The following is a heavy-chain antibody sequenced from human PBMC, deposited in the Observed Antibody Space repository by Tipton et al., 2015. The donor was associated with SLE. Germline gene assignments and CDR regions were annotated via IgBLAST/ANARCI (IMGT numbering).Heavy chain of an antibody. Sequence: TLSLTCTVSGGSISTSNNYWDWIRQPPGKGLEWIGTIYYSGRTDYNPSLKSRVTMSVDTSMNQFSLRLSSVTAADTAVYYCARAHPSPYDPVAFDIWGRGTMVTVSS. V-gene: IGHV4-39*07. CDR1: GGSISTSNNY. D-gene: IGHD5-12*01. CDR3: ARAHPSPYDPVAFDI. J-gene: IGHJ3*02. CDR2: IYYSGRT.